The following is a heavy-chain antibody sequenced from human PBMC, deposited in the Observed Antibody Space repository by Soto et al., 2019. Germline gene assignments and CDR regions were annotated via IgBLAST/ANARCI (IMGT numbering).Heavy chain of an antibody. CDR3: VRAISGSFAL. CDR2: IKEDGSEK. Sequence: EVQLVESGGGLVQSGGSLRLSCEASRFSFITYWMNWVRQAQGKGLEWLASIKEDGSEKQYVDSVKGRFTISRDNAKNSLYLQMNSLSEEDTSVYYCVRAISGSFALWGQGTLVIVSS. J-gene: IGHJ4*02. V-gene: IGHV3-7*04. D-gene: IGHD3-9*01. CDR1: RFSFITYW.